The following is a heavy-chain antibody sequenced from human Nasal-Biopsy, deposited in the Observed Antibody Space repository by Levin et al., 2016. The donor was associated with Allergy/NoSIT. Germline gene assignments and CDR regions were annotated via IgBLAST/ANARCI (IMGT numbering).Heavy chain of an antibody. CDR1: DGSIDTVGYY. J-gene: IGHJ4*02. Sequence: SETLSLTCNVSDGSIDTVGYYWSWIRQHPGKGLVWIGKIYYSEITDYNPSLKSRVVISVDTSKNLLSLRLRSVTAADTAVYFCVRGKTVQKVLPGAIDSWGQGTLVTVSS. V-gene: IGHV4-31*03. CDR2: IYYSEIT. D-gene: IGHD2-2*01. CDR3: VRGKTVQKVLPGAIDS.